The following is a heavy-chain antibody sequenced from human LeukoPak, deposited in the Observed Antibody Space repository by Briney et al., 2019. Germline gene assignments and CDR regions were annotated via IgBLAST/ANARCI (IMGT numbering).Heavy chain of an antibody. Sequence: GGSLRLSCVLSGSTFSYHYLDWVRQAPGEGLEWVARIRNRARGYTTEYAASAKGRFTISRDDSEGSLYLQMNSLQTEDTAVYYCATETKDSSAYYYFDYWGQGALVTVSS. V-gene: IGHV3-72*01. J-gene: IGHJ4*02. D-gene: IGHD3-22*01. CDR2: IRNRARGYTT. CDR3: ATETKDSSAYYYFDY. CDR1: GSTFSYHY.